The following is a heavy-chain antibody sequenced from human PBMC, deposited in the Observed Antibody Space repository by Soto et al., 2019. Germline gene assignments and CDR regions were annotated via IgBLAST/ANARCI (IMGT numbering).Heavy chain of an antibody. CDR2: IWYDGSNK. CDR3: AREYYYDSSSFWDPFDP. V-gene: IGHV3-33*01. CDR1: GFTFSSYG. D-gene: IGHD3-22*01. J-gene: IGHJ5*02. Sequence: PGGSLRLSCAASGFTFSSYGMHWVRQAPGKGLEWVAVIWYDGSNKYYADSVKGRFTISRDNSKNTLYLQMNSLRAEDTAVYYCAREYYYDSSSFWDPFDPWGQGTLVTVSS.